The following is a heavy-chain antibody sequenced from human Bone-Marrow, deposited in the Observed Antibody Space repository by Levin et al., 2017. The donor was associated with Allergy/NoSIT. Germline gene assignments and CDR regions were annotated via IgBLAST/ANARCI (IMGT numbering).Heavy chain of an antibody. CDR1: GATFSTNV. CDR3: AREGRSGNFDH. V-gene: IGHV1-69*13. CDR2: IIPIFDKA. Sequence: SVKVSCKVSGATFSTNVISWVRQAPGRGLEWMGGIIPIFDKAKSAQNFQGRVSFTAHDSTTTAYMELSSLKSEDTAVYFCAREGRSGNFDHWGQGTLVTVSS. J-gene: IGHJ4*02. D-gene: IGHD1-1*01.